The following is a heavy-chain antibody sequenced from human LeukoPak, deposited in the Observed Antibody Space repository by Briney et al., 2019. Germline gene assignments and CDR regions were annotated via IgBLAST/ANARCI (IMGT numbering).Heavy chain of an antibody. CDR3: ARHQNYYDSSGPLPDAFDI. CDR1: GGSISSSSYY. V-gene: IGHV4-39*01. J-gene: IGHJ3*02. D-gene: IGHD3-22*01. CDR2: IYYSGST. Sequence: SETLSLTCTVSGGSISSSSYYWGWIRQPPGKGLEWIGSIYYSGSTYYNPSLKSRVTISVDTSKNQFSPKLSSVTAADTAVYYCARHQNYYDSSGPLPDAFDIWGQGTMVTVSS.